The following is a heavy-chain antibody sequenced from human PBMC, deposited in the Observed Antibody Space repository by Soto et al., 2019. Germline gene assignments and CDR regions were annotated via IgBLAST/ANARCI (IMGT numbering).Heavy chain of an antibody. Sequence: ASVKVSCKASGYTFTSYGISWVRQAPGQGLEWMGWISAYNGNTNYAQKLQGRVTMTTDTSTSTAYMELRSLRSDDTAVYYCARLYCSSTSCYKGGRFDPWGQGTLVTVSS. D-gene: IGHD2-2*02. CDR2: ISAYNGNT. V-gene: IGHV1-18*01. CDR3: ARLYCSSTSCYKGGRFDP. J-gene: IGHJ5*02. CDR1: GYTFTSYG.